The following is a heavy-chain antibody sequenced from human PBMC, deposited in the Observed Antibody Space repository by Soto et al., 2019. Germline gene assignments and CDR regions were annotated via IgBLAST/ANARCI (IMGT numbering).Heavy chain of an antibody. CDR3: TTDSYITSIIVRFDY. D-gene: IGHD3-22*01. Sequence: GGSLRLSCAASGFTFSNAWINWVRQAPGKGLEWVGRVKSKTHGGTTGFAAPVKGRFAISRDDSKNVVYLEMNSLKTEDTAIYYCTTDSYITSIIVRFDYWGHGTLVTVSS. J-gene: IGHJ4*01. V-gene: IGHV3-15*07. CDR2: VKSKTHGGTT. CDR1: GFTFSNAW.